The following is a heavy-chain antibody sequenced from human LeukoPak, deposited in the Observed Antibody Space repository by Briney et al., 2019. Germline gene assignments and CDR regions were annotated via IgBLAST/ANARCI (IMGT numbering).Heavy chain of an antibody. D-gene: IGHD3-22*01. V-gene: IGHV1-2*02. CDR2: INPNSGVT. J-gene: IGHJ4*02. CDR1: GYTFTDDY. Sequence: ASVKVSCKASGYTFTDDYVHWVRQAPGQGLEWMGWINPNSGVTNYVQKFQSRVTMTRDTSISTAYMELSRLRSDDTAVYYCARRAGDYSHPYDYWGQGTLVTVSS. CDR3: ARRAGDYSHPYDY.